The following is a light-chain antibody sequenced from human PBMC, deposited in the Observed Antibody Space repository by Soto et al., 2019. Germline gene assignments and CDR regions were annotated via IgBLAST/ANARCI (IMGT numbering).Light chain of an antibody. CDR3: SSYTSSITPYV. V-gene: IGLV2-14*01. CDR1: SSDVGSYNY. CDR2: EVS. J-gene: IGLJ1*01. Sequence: QSALTQPASVSGSPGQSITISCTGTSSDVGSYNYVSWYQQHPGKAPKLLIYEVSNRPSGVSNRFSGSKSGNAAYLTISGLQADDEAEYYCSSYTSSITPYVFGTGTKVTVL.